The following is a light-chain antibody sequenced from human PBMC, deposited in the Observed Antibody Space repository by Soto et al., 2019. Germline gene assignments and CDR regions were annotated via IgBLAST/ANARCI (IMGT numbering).Light chain of an antibody. CDR2: DVS. Sequence: DIQMTQSPSTLSASVGDRVIITCRASQSIGDWLAWFQQKPGRAPKLLIYDVSSLESGVPSRFSGSGSGTEFTLTISSLQPEDFATYYCQQHNNSPWTFGQGTKVDIK. V-gene: IGKV1-5*01. CDR3: QQHNNSPWT. CDR1: QSIGDW. J-gene: IGKJ1*01.